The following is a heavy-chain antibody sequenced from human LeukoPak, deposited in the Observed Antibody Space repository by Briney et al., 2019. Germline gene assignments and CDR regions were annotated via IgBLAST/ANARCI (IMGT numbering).Heavy chain of an antibody. V-gene: IGHV3-74*01. CDR1: GFTFSTYW. CDR2: ISGDGSDT. J-gene: IGHJ4*02. CDR3: ARDVQDSRTGGLDF. Sequence: GGSLRLSCAASGFTFSTYWIHWVHQAPGKGLVWVSRISGDGSDTRYADSVKGRFTISRDNAKNTVFLQMNSLRDEDTAVYYCARDVQDSRTGGLDFWGQGTLVTVSS. D-gene: IGHD3-22*01.